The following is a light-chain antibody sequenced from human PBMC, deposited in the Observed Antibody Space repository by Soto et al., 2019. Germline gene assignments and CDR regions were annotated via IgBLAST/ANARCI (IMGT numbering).Light chain of an antibody. CDR1: SGSVSTAYY. CDR3: VLYMASGFWV. CDR2: STN. J-gene: IGLJ3*02. V-gene: IGLV8-61*01. Sequence: QTVVTQEPSFSLSPGRTVTLTCGLNSGSVSTAYYPSWYQQTPGQPPRTLIYSTNTRSSGVPDRFSGSTLGNKAALTITGAHADDESDYYCVLYMASGFWVFGGGTKLTVL.